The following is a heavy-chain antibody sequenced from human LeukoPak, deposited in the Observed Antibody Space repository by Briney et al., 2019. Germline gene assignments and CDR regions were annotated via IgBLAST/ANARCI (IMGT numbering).Heavy chain of an antibody. CDR1: GFTFSSHA. V-gene: IGHV3-23*01. Sequence: GGSLRFSCAASGFTFSSHAMSWVRQAPGKGLEWVSAISGSGGSTYYADSVKGRFTISRDNSKNTLYLQMNSLRAEDMAVYYCAKAMNPVTIFGVVTYFDYWGQGTLVTVSS. CDR2: ISGSGGST. J-gene: IGHJ4*02. D-gene: IGHD3-3*01. CDR3: AKAMNPVTIFGVVTYFDY.